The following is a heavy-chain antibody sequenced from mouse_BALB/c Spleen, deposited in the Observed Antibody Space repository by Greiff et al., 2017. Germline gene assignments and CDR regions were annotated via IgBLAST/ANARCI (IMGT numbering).Heavy chain of an antibody. D-gene: IGHD1-1*01. V-gene: IGHV5-9-4*01. CDR1: GFTFSSYA. CDR2: ISSGGSYT. J-gene: IGHJ1*01. CDR3: ARADYYGSSYWYFDV. Sequence: EVMLVESGGGLVKPGGSLKLSCAASGFTFSSYAMSWVRQSPEKRLEWVAEISSGGSYTYYPDTVTGRFTISRDNAKNTLYLEMSSLRSEDTAMYYCARADYYGSSYWYFDVWGAGTTVTVSS.